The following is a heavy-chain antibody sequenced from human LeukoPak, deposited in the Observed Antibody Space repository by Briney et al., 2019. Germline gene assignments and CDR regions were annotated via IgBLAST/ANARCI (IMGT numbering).Heavy chain of an antibody. Sequence: KPGGSLRLSCAASGFTFNSYAMTWVRQAPGKGLEWVSYISSSSSYTNYADSVKGRFTISRDNAKNSLYLQMNSLRAEDTAVYYCARGPIVGAARLDYWGQGTLVTVSS. CDR3: ARGPIVGAARLDY. J-gene: IGHJ4*02. CDR1: GFTFNSYA. D-gene: IGHD1-26*01. V-gene: IGHV3-21*05. CDR2: ISSSSSYT.